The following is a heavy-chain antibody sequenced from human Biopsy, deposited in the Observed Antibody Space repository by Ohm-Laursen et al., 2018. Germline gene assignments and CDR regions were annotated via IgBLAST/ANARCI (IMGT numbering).Heavy chain of an antibody. J-gene: IGHJ3*01. CDR1: DDSIRNFY. CDR2: ASYSGYT. Sequence: SETLSLTCTVSDDSIRNFYWTWIRQPPGQGLEWIGHASYSGYTNYNPSLKSRVAISVDRSKNHFSLNPRSVTAADTAVYSCARLGNFWNAEDGLDLWGLGTMVTVSS. V-gene: IGHV4-59*08. D-gene: IGHD3-3*01. CDR3: ARLGNFWNAEDGLDL.